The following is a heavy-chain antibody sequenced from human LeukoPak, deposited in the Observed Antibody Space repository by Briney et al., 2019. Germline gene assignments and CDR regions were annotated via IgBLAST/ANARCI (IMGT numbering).Heavy chain of an antibody. D-gene: IGHD6-13*01. V-gene: IGHV3-66*01. CDR2: IYSGGST. CDR3: AKRVPYSSSWPSLDY. Sequence: AGGSLRLSCAASGFTVSSNYMSWVRQAPGKGLEWVSVIYSGGSTYYADSVKGRFTISRDNSKNTLFLQMNSLRGEDTAVYYCAKRVPYSSSWPSLDYWGQGTLVTVSS. J-gene: IGHJ4*02. CDR1: GFTVSSNY.